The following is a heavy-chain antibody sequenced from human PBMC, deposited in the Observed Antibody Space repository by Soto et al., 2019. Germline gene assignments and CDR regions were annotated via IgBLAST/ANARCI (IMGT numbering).Heavy chain of an antibody. D-gene: IGHD6-19*01. CDR2: IYWDDDK. CDR1: GFSLSTTGVA. J-gene: IGHJ5*02. CDR3: ARIHCSGLRNYNWFDP. Sequence: VSGPTLVNPTQTLTLTCTFSGFSLSTTGVAVGWIRQPPGKALEWLALIYWDDDKRYSPSLKSRLTITKDTSKNQVVLTMTNMDPVDTATYYCARIHCSGLRNYNWFDPWGQGTLVTVSS. V-gene: IGHV2-5*02.